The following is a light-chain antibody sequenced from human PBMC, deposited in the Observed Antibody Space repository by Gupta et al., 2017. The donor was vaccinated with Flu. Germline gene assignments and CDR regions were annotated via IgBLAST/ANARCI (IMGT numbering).Light chain of an antibody. CDR2: SND. CDR1: RSNIGGNS. Sequence: QSVLTQPPSASGTPGERVTISCSGSRSNIGGNSVNWYQQLPGTSPKLLIFSNDQRHSGAPDQFSGSKSGTSAFLAIXGXQAEDEXDYYCAAYDDSMNVYVFGTGTKVTVL. V-gene: IGLV1-44*01. CDR3: AAYDDSMNVYV. J-gene: IGLJ1*01.